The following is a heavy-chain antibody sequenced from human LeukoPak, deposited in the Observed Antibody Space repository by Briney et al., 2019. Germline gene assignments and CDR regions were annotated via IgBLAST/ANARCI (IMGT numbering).Heavy chain of an antibody. CDR1: GFTFTSYW. D-gene: IGHD2-8*01. Sequence: GGSLRLSCAASGFTFTSYWMTWVRQAPGRGLEWVASINKDGSLKNYVDSVKGRFTISRDNAKSSLCLQMNSLRAEDTAVYYCSRDLYSNSTAYYHWGQGTLVAVSS. CDR3: SRDLYSNSTAYYH. V-gene: IGHV3-7*04. J-gene: IGHJ5*02. CDR2: INKDGSLK.